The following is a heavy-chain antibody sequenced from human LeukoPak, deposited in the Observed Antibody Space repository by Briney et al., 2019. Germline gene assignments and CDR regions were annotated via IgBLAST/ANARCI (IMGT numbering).Heavy chain of an antibody. D-gene: IGHD4-23*01. Sequence: PSETLSLTCTVSGGSISSSSYYWGWIRQPPWKGLEWIGSIYYSGSTYYNPSLKSRVTISVDTSKNQFSLKLSSVTAADTAVYYCARRSSLTPFDHWGQGTLVTVSS. CDR1: GGSISSSSYY. CDR3: ARRSSLTPFDH. CDR2: IYYSGST. V-gene: IGHV4-39*01. J-gene: IGHJ4*02.